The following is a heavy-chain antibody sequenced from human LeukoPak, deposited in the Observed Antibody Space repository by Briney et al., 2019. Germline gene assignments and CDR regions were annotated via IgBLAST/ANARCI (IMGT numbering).Heavy chain of an antibody. CDR1: GGSISSSSYY. Sequence: SETLSLTCTVSGGSISSSSYYWGWIRQPPGKGLEWIGSIYYSGSTYYNPSLKSRVTISVDTSKNQFSLELSSVTAADTAVYYCARQGPWFDPWGQGTLVTVSS. J-gene: IGHJ5*02. V-gene: IGHV4-39*01. CDR3: ARQGPWFDP. CDR2: IYYSGST.